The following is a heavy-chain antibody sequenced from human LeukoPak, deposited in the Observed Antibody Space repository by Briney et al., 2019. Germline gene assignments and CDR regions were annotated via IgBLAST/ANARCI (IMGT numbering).Heavy chain of an antibody. CDR3: ARDGIWDIVVVVAATLGYYGMDV. Sequence: GGSLRLSCAASGFTFSSQAMSWVRQAPGKGLEWVSSISGSDGSTNYADSVKGRFTISRDNAKNSLYLQMNSLRAEDTAVYYCARDGIWDIVVVVAATLGYYGMDVWGQGTTVTVSS. J-gene: IGHJ6*02. CDR1: GFTFSSQA. V-gene: IGHV3-23*01. CDR2: ISGSDGST. D-gene: IGHD2-15*01.